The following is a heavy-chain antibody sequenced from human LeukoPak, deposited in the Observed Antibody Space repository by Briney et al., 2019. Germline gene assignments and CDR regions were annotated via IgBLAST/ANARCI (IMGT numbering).Heavy chain of an antibody. CDR1: RFTFSSYV. CDR2: ISYDGSKK. J-gene: IGHJ4*02. Sequence: VRGLRLSCAGSRFTFSSYVMHAVRQAPCKGLAGVAVISYDGSKKYYADSVKSRFTISRDKSKNTLYMQINSVRAEETGVYYCARDEAADSGRPLDYWGQGTLVTVSS. V-gene: IGHV3-30-3*01. CDR3: ARDEAADSGRPLDY. D-gene: IGHD1-26*01.